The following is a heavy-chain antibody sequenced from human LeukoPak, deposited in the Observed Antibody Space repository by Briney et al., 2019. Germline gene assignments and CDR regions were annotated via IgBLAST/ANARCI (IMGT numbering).Heavy chain of an antibody. J-gene: IGHJ4*02. V-gene: IGHV4-39*01. CDR1: GGSISSSSYY. CDR2: IYYSGST. D-gene: IGHD1-26*01. CDR3: ARLGG. Sequence: SENLSLTCTVSGGSISSSSYYWGWIRQPPGKGLEWIGSIYYSGSTYYNPSLKSRVTISVDTSKNQFSLKLSSVTAADTAVYYCARLGGWGQGTLVTVSS.